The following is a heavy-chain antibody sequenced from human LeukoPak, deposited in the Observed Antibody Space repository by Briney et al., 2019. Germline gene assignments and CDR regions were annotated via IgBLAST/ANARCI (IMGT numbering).Heavy chain of an antibody. CDR1: GFTVSSNY. D-gene: IGHD2-2*01. J-gene: IGHJ4*02. CDR3: AKGPAAFDY. Sequence: GGSLRLSCAASGFTVSSNYMTWVRQAPGKGLDWVSVIYNGGSTYYADSVKGRFTISRDNSKNTLFLQMNSLRAEDTAVYYCAKGPAAFDYWGQGTLVTVSS. CDR2: IYNGGST. V-gene: IGHV3-53*01.